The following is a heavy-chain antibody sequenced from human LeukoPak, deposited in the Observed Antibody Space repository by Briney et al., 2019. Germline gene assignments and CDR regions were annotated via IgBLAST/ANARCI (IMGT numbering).Heavy chain of an antibody. V-gene: IGHV3-73*01. CDR1: GFTFSGSA. J-gene: IGHJ4*02. Sequence: PGGSLRLSCAASGFTFSGSAMHWVRQASGKGLEWVGRIRSKANSYATAYAASVKGRFTISRDDSKNTAYLQVNSLKTEDTAVYYCTTYGGLVRGYFDYWGQGTLVTVSS. CDR2: IRSKANSYAT. CDR3: TTYGGLVRGYFDY. D-gene: IGHD6-19*01.